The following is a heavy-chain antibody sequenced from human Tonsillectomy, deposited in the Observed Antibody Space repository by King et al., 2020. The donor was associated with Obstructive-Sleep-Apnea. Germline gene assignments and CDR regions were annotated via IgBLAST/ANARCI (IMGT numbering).Heavy chain of an antibody. CDR3: AREGPPVGYYGMDV. V-gene: IGHV4-31*03. CDR2: IYYSGST. D-gene: IGHD4-23*01. Sequence: QLQESGPGLVKPSQTLSLTCTVSGGSISSGGYYWSWIRQHPGKGLEWIGYIYYSGSTYYNPSLKSRATISIDTSKNQFSLKLSSVTAADTAVYYCAREGPPVGYYGMDVWGQGTTVTVSS. CDR1: GGSISSGGYY. J-gene: IGHJ6*02.